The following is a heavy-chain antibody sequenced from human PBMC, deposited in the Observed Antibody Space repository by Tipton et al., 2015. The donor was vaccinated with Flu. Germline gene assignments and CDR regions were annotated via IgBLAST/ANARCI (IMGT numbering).Heavy chain of an antibody. D-gene: IGHD6-19*01. CDR2: ISGSGSTR. J-gene: IGHJ4*02. CDR3: VRGSSGWYRDYFDY. V-gene: IGHV3-48*03. CDR1: GFTFSSYA. Sequence: GSLRLSCAASGFTFSSYAMNWVRQAPGKGLEWVSYISGSGSTRYHADSVKGRFTISRDNAKNSLYLQMNSLRAEDTAIYYCVRGSSGWYRDYFDYWGQGTLVTVSS.